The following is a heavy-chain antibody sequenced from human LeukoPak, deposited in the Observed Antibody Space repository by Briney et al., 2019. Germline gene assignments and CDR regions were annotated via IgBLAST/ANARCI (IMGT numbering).Heavy chain of an antibody. J-gene: IGHJ3*02. Sequence: EASVKVSCKASGGTFSSYAISWVRQAPGQGLEWMGGIIPIFGTANYAQKFQGRVTITADESTSTAYMELSSLRSEDTAVYYCATAVAGGNNDAFDIWGQGTMVTVSS. CDR2: IIPIFGTA. D-gene: IGHD6-19*01. V-gene: IGHV1-69*01. CDR3: ATAVAGGNNDAFDI. CDR1: GGTFSSYA.